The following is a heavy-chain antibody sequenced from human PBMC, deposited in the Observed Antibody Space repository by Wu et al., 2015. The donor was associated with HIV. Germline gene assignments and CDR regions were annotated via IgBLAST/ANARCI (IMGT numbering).Heavy chain of an antibody. CDR2: IIPAFGTA. J-gene: IGHJ4*02. Sequence: QVQLVQSGAEMKKPGSSVKVSCESSGGTLSGHTLSWLRQVPGKGLEWMGAIIPAFGTANYAQKFQGRVTITTDESTSTAYMELSSLRSEDTAVYYCARDGIADYYDSSGYYFDYWGQGTLVTVSS. V-gene: IGHV1-69*05. CDR3: ARDGIADYYDSSGYYFDY. CDR1: GGTLSGHT. D-gene: IGHD3-22*01.